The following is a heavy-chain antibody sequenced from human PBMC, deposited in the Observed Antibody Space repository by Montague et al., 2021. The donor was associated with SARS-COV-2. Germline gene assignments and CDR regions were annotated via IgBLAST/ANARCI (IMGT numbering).Heavy chain of an antibody. J-gene: IGHJ5*02. Sequence: SETLSLTCTVSVGSISNYYWTWIRQPPGKGLEWIGYIYDSGSANXXPSLKSRSTTSVDTSNNQFSLRLSSVTAADTAVYYCARAYCGGDCHVGPWGQGILVTVSS. D-gene: IGHD2-21*02. CDR2: IYDSGSA. CDR3: ARAYCGGDCHVGP. V-gene: IGHV4-59*01. CDR1: VGSISNYY.